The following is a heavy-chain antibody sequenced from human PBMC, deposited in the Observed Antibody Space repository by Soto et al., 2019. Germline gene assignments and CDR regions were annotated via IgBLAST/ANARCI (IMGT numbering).Heavy chain of an antibody. D-gene: IGHD6-19*01. Sequence: QVQLQESGPGLVKPSETLSLTCTVSGGSVSSGSYYWSWIRQPPGKGLEWIGYIYYSGSTNYDPSLTSRVTISVDTSKNQFSLKLSSVTAADTAVYYCARGGAVAPEGYNWFDPWGQGTLVTVSS. CDR1: GGSVSSGSYY. CDR2: IYYSGST. J-gene: IGHJ5*02. V-gene: IGHV4-61*01. CDR3: ARGGAVAPEGYNWFDP.